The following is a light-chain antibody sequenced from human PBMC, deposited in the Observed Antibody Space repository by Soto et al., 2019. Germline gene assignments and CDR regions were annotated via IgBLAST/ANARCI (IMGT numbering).Light chain of an antibody. CDR1: QTVSSW. J-gene: IGKJ2*01. CDR2: KAS. V-gene: IGKV1-5*03. Sequence: DIQMTQFPSTLSASIGDRVTITCRASQTVSSWLAWYQQKPGKAPKLLIYKASTLETGVPSRFSGSGSGTDFIPPTSSLQPDDFATYYCQQYNSYSSSTFGQGTMLEIK. CDR3: QQYNSYSSST.